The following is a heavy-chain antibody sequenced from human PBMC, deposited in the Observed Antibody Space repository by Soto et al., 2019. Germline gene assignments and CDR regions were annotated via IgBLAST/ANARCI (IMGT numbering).Heavy chain of an antibody. CDR2: MHSRGRT. Sequence: QLQLQESGPRLVKPSETLSLTCAVSGGSISSSSYFWGWIRQPPGKGLEWRGSMHSRGRTYHNPSLKSRVTIPFDTSKTQVSLKLTAVAAADTAVYYCTSHIEYSGSALVDSWGQGTLVTVSS. J-gene: IGHJ4*02. D-gene: IGHD6-6*01. V-gene: IGHV4-39*01. CDR3: TSHIEYSGSALVDS. CDR1: GGSISSSSYF.